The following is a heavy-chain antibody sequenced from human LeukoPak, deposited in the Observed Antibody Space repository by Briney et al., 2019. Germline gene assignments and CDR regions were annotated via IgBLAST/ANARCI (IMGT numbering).Heavy chain of an antibody. CDR2: IGSSGGST. V-gene: IGHV3-23*01. Sequence: GGSLRLSCAASGFTFSNYAMDWVRQAPGKGLEWVSTIGSSGGSTYYADSVKGRFTISRDNSKNTLYLQMNSLRAEDTAVYYCAKVFRDGYNYPFDYWGQGTLVTVSS. J-gene: IGHJ4*02. CDR1: GFTFSNYA. D-gene: IGHD5-24*01. CDR3: AKVFRDGYNYPFDY.